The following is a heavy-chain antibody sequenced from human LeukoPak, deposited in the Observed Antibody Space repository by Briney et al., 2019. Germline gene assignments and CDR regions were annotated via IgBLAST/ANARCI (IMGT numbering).Heavy chain of an antibody. J-gene: IGHJ6*02. CDR2: IRYDGSNK. CDR1: GFTFSSYG. V-gene: IGHV3-30*02. D-gene: IGHD2-15*01. Sequence: GGSLRLSCAASGFTFSSYGMHWVRQAPGKGLEWVAFIRYDGSNKYYADSVKGRFTISRDNSKNTLYLQMNSLTAADTAVYYCAKPSGNVVAVPMDVWGQGTTVIVSS. CDR3: AKPSGNVVAVPMDV.